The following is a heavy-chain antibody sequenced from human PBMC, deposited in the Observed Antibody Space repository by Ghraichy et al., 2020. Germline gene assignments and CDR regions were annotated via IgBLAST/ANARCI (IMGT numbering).Heavy chain of an antibody. CDR3: ATEGRERYLGIAY. V-gene: IGHV4-59*01. CDR1: GGSISSYY. CDR2: IYYSGST. J-gene: IGHJ4*02. D-gene: IGHD6-13*01. Sequence: ETLSLTCTVSGGSISSYYWSWIRQPPGKGLEWIGYIYYSGSTNYNPSLKSRVTISVDTSKNQFSLKLSSVTAADTAVYYCATEGRERYLGIAYWGQGTLVTVSS.